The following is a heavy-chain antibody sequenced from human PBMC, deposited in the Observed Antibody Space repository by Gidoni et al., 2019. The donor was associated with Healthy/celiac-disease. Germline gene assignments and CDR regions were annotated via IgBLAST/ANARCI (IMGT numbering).Heavy chain of an antibody. CDR2: IGTSGDT. CDR3: ARGHYYDSAREYYFDY. Sequence: EVQLVESVGGLVQPGGSLSLSCAASGLTFSSDDINWVRHATGKGLDWVSAIGTSGDTYYPGSVKGRFTISRENAKNSLYLQMNSLRAGDTAVYYCARGHYYDSAREYYFDYWGQGTLVTVSS. V-gene: IGHV3-13*01. J-gene: IGHJ4*02. CDR1: GLTFSSDD. D-gene: IGHD3-10*01.